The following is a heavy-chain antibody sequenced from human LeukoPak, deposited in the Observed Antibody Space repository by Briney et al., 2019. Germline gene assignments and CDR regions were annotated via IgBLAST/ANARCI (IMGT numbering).Heavy chain of an antibody. CDR2: IIPIFGTA. CDR3: ARDNTYSGYDPTDY. D-gene: IGHD5-12*01. J-gene: IGHJ4*02. Sequence: APVKVSCKASGGTFSSYAISWVRQAPGQGLEWMGRIIPIFGTANYAQKFQGRVTITTDESTSTAYMELSSLRSEDTAVYYCARDNTYSGYDPTDYWGRGTLVTVSS. V-gene: IGHV1-69*05. CDR1: GGTFSSYA.